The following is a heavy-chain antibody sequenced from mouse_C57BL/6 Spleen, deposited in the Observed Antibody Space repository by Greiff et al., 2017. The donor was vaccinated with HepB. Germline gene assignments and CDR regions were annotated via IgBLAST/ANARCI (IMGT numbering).Heavy chain of an antibody. Sequence: VQLQQSGPELVKPGASVKISCKASGYAFSSSWMNWVKQRPGKGLEWIGRIYPGDGDTNYNGKFKGKATLTADKSSSTAYMQLSSLTSEDSAVYFCARRGLGPDYWGQGTTLTVSS. J-gene: IGHJ2*01. D-gene: IGHD4-1*01. CDR1: GYAFSSSW. CDR2: IYPGDGDT. CDR3: ARRGLGPDY. V-gene: IGHV1-82*01.